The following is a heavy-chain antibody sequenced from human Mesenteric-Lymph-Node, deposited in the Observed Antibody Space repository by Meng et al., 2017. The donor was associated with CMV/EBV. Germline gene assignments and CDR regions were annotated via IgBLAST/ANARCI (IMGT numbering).Heavy chain of an antibody. CDR2: INTGNGNT. CDR3: ARSRDNYLFDY. CDR1: GYTFKTYA. D-gene: IGHD5-24*01. V-gene: IGHV1-3*04. J-gene: IGHJ4*02. Sequence: SCKASGYTFKTYAMHWVRQAPGQRPEWMGWINTGNGNTKYLQKFQDRVTITRDTSATTSYMELSSLTSEDTAVYYCARSRDNYLFDYWGQGTLVTVSS.